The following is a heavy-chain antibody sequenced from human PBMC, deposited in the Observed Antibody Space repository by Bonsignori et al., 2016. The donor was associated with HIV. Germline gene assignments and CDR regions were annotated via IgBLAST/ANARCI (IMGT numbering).Heavy chain of an antibody. V-gene: IGHV3-7*01. CDR2: IKQDGSEK. CDR1: GFTFSNYW. Sequence: GGSLRLSCVASGFTFSNYWMSWVRQAPGKGLEWVANIKQDGSEKYYVDSVKGRFTISRDNAKNSLYLQMNSLRAEDTAVYYCARCPEWELLYYFDYWGQGTLVTVSS. J-gene: IGHJ4*02. D-gene: IGHD4-23*01. CDR3: ARCPEWELLYYFDY.